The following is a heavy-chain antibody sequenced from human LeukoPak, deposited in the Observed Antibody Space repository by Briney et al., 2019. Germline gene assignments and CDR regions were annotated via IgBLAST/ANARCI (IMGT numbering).Heavy chain of an antibody. D-gene: IGHD6-13*01. CDR2: IYYSGST. J-gene: IGHJ3*02. Sequence: SETLSLTCTVSGGSISSYYWSWIRQPPGKGLEWIGYIYYSGSTNYNPSLKSRVTISVDTSKNQFSLKLSSVTAADTAVYYCARGGIAAAAHAFDIWGQGTMVTVSS. V-gene: IGHV4-59*01. CDR1: GGSISSYY. CDR3: ARGGIAAAAHAFDI.